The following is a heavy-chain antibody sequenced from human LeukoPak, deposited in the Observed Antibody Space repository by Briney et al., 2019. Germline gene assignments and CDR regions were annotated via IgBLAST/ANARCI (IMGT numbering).Heavy chain of an antibody. D-gene: IGHD3-10*01. CDR3: ASDSVLGGSGSYYAAPGRRGDY. CDR2: INPNSGGT. J-gene: IGHJ4*02. V-gene: IGHV1-2*02. CDR1: GYTFTGYY. Sequence: ASVKVSCKASGYTFTGYYMHWVRQAPGQGLEWMGWINPNSGGTNYAQKFQGRVTMTRDTSISTAYRELSRLRSDDTAVYYCASDSVLGGSGSYYAAPGRRGDYWGQGTLVTVSS.